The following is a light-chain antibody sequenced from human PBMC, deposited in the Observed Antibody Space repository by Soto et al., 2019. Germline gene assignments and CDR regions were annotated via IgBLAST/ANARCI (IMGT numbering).Light chain of an antibody. V-gene: IGLV2-14*03. CDR3: SSYTATTTSYV. J-gene: IGLJ1*01. Sequence: QSALAQPASVSESPGQSITISCTGTNSDVGGYNDVSWYQQHPGKVPKLMIYDVTNRPSGVSNRFSGSKSGNTASLTISGLQAEDEADYYCSSYTATTTSYVFGTGTKVTVL. CDR2: DVT. CDR1: NSDVGGYND.